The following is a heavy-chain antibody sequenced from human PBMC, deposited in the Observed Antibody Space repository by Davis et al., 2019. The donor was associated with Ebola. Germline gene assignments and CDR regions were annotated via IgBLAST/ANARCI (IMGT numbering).Heavy chain of an antibody. CDR2: ISSSSSYI. Sequence: PGGSLRLSCAASGFTFSSYSMNWVRQAPGKGLEWVSSISSSSSYIYYADSVKGRFTISRDNAKNSLYLQMNSLRAEDTAVYYCARGRYSSSGSRYFDYWGQGTLVTVSS. CDR1: GFTFSSYS. D-gene: IGHD6-6*01. CDR3: ARGRYSSSGSRYFDY. V-gene: IGHV3-21*01. J-gene: IGHJ4*02.